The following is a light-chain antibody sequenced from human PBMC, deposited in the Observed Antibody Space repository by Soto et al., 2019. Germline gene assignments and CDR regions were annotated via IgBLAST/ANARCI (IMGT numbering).Light chain of an antibody. J-gene: IGKJ4*01. V-gene: IGKV1D-13*01. CDR1: QGIRSA. CDR2: DAS. CDR3: QQFSNSPLT. Sequence: AIQLTQSPSSLSASVGDRVTITCRASQGIRSALTWYQQKPGKPPNVLIYDASSLESGVPPRFRGRGSGTDFTLTISSLQPEDFATYYCQQFSNSPLTFGGGTKVEIK.